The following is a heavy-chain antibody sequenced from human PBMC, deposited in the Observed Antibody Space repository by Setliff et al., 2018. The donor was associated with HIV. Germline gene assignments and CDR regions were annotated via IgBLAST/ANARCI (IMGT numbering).Heavy chain of an antibody. CDR2: IYTSGST. CDR1: GGSISSYY. Sequence: TLSLTCTVSGGSISSYYWSWIRQPAGKGLEWIGRIYTSGSTNYNPSLKSRVTMSVDTSKNQFSLKLSSVTAADTAVYYCARDSMIVVTYAFDIWGQGTMVTVSS. J-gene: IGHJ3*02. V-gene: IGHV4-4*07. D-gene: IGHD3-22*01. CDR3: ARDSMIVVTYAFDI.